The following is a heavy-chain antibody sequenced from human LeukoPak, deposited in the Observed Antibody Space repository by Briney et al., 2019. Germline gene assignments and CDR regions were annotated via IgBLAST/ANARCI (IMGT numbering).Heavy chain of an antibody. V-gene: IGHV1-46*01. CDR1: GYTFTGYY. CDR3: ARGPSMAARPGGPRDY. D-gene: IGHD6-6*01. J-gene: IGHJ4*02. Sequence: ASVKVSCKASGYTFTGYYMHWVRQAPGQGLEWMGIINPSGGSTSYAQKFQGRVTMTRDTSTSTVYMELSSLRSEDTAVYYCARGPSMAARPGGPRDYWGQGTLVTVSS. CDR2: INPSGGST.